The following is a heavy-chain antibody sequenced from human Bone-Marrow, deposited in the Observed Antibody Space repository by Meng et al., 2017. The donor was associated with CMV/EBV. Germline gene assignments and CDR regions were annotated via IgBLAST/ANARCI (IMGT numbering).Heavy chain of an antibody. CDR1: GFTFSSYA. D-gene: IGHD6-13*01. CDR2: ISYDGSNK. CDR3: ARAAADYYYYYGMDV. Sequence: GGSLRLSCAASGFTFSSYAMHWVRQAPGKGLEWVAVISYDGSNKYYADSVKGRFTISRDNSKNTLYLQMNSLRAEDTAVYYCARAAADYYYYYGMDVWGQWTTVTVAS. J-gene: IGHJ6*02. V-gene: IGHV3-30-3*01.